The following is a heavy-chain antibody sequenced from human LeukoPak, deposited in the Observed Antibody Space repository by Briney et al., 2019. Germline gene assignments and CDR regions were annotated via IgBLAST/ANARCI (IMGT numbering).Heavy chain of an antibody. CDR3: ARSKAYSGYFDY. D-gene: IGHD4-11*01. CDR1: GASINSYF. Sequence: PSETLSLTCAVSGASINSYFWSWIRQPPGKGLEYIGYIGYSGSTNNNPSLKSRVTISVDTSKNQFSVKLTSVTAADTAVYYCARSKAYSGYFDYWGQGTLVTVSS. CDR2: IGYSGST. V-gene: IGHV4-59*08. J-gene: IGHJ4*02.